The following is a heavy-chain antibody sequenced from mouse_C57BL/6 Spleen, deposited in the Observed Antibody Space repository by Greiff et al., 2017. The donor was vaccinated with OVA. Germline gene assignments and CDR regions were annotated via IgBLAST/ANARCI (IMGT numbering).Heavy chain of an antibody. CDR3: ARPLYYGSLMDY. Sequence: VQLQQSGPELVKPGASVKISCKASGYTFTDYYMNWVKQSHGKSLEWIGDINPNNGGTSYNQKFKGKATLTVDKSSSTAYMELRSLTSEDSEVYYCARPLYYGSLMDYWGQGTSVTVSS. CDR1: GYTFTDYY. J-gene: IGHJ4*01. V-gene: IGHV1-26*01. CDR2: INPNNGGT. D-gene: IGHD1-1*01.